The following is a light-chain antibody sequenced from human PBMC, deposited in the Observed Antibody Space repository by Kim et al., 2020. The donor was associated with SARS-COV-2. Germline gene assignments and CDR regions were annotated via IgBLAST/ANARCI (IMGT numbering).Light chain of an antibody. J-gene: IGLJ2*01. CDR3: SSYTSSSTS. V-gene: IGLV2-14*03. CDR1: SSDVGGYNY. Sequence: QSALTQPASVSGSPGQSITISCTGTSSDVGGYNYVSWYQQHPGKAPKLMIYDVSNRPSGVSNRLSGSKSGNTASLTISGLQAEDEADYYCSSYTSSSTSFGGGTQLTVL. CDR2: DVS.